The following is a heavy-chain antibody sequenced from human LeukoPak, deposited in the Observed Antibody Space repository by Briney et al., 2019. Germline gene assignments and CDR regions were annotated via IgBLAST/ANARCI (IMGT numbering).Heavy chain of an antibody. J-gene: IGHJ4*02. V-gene: IGHV6-1*01. D-gene: IGHD7-27*01. Sequence: SQTLSLTCAISGDSVSSNSAAWSWIRLSPSRGLEWLGRTYYRSRWFDEYALSVKSRITLSTDTSKNQFSLHLNSVTPENTATYFCARETSGHDYWGQGILVTVSS. CDR3: ARETSGHDY. CDR1: GDSVSSNSAA. CDR2: TYYRSRWFD.